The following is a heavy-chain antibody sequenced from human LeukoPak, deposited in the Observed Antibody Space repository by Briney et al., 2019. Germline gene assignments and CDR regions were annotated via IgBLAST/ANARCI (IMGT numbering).Heavy chain of an antibody. V-gene: IGHV1-3*01. CDR2: INAGNGNT. D-gene: IGHD3-9*01. J-gene: IGHJ3*02. CDR3: ARGMVLRYFDWLSHDAFDI. Sequence: GASVKVSCKASGYTFTSYAMHWVRQAPGQRLEWMGWINAGNGNTKYSQKFQGRVTITRDTSASTAYMELSSLRSEDTAVYYCARGMVLRYFDWLSHDAFDIWGQGTMVTVSS. CDR1: GYTFTSYA.